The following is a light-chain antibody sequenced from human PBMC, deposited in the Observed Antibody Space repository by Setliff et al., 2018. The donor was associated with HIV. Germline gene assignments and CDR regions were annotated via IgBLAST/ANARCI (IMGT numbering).Light chain of an antibody. Sequence: EAGSPGQTVTLSCTGSTSDVGNYNYVSWYQQYPGKAPKLIIFDVSRRPSGVPDRFSGSKSQNTASLTISGLQPEDEADYYCCSYVGSYSYIFGSGTKVTVL. V-gene: IGLV2-11*03. J-gene: IGLJ1*01. CDR1: TSDVGNYNY. CDR3: CSYVGSYSYI. CDR2: DVS.